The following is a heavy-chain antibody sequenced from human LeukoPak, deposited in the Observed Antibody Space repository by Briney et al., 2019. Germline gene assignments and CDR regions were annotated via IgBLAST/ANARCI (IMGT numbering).Heavy chain of an antibody. CDR3: ARRIAAAAAPYYFDY. V-gene: IGHV3-74*01. D-gene: IGHD6-13*01. CDR2: INSDGSST. J-gene: IGHJ4*02. Sequence: GGSLRLSCAASGFTFSSYWMHWVRQAPGKGLLWVSRINSDGSSTSYADSVKGRFTTSRDNAKNTLYLQMNSLRAEDTAVYYCARRIAAAAAPYYFDYWGQGTLVTVSS. CDR1: GFTFSSYW.